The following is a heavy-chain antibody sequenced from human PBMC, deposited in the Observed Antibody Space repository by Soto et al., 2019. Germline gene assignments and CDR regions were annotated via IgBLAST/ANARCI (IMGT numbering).Heavy chain of an antibody. J-gene: IGHJ3*02. D-gene: IGHD3-10*01. V-gene: IGHV3-11*01. CDR3: AKFFGAFDI. Sequence: GGSLRLSCAASGRTFSENYMSWIRQAPGKGLEWASYIRNGGSHMYYADSVKGRFTISRDDAKNSLYLQMNSLRAEDTAVYYCAKFFGAFDIWGQGIMVTVSS. CDR1: GRTFSENY. CDR2: IRNGGSHM.